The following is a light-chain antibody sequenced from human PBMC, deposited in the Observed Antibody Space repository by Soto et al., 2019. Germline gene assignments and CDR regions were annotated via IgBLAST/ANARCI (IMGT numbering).Light chain of an antibody. V-gene: IGKV3-20*01. J-gene: IGKJ4*01. CDR2: AAS. CDR1: QSVSIK. Sequence: EIVLTQSPGTLSLSPGERATLSCRASQSVSIKLAWYQQKPGQATRLLIYAASSRATGIPDRFSGSGSGTDFTLTISRLEPEDFAVYYCQQYGYSVTFGGGTKVDIK. CDR3: QQYGYSVT.